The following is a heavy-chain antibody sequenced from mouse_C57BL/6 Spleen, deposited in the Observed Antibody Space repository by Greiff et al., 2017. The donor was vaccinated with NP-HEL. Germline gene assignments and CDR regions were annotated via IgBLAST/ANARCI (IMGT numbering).Heavy chain of an antibody. CDR3: TREGGYYVDY. V-gene: IGHV5-9-1*02. CDR1: GFPFSSYA. CDR2: IRSGGDFI. J-gene: IGHJ2*01. Sequence: EVKLVESGEGLVKPGGSLKLSCAASGFPFSSYALSWVRQTPEKRLELVAYIRSGGDFIYYADTVKGRFTISRDNARNTRYLQMSSLKSEDTAMYYCTREGGYYVDYWGQGTTLTVSS.